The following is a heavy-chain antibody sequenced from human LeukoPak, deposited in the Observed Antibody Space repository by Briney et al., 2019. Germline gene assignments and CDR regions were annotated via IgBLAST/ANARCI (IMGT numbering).Heavy chain of an antibody. CDR2: MSGSGGFT. V-gene: IGHV3-23*01. D-gene: IGHD3-22*01. J-gene: IGHJ4*02. Sequence: PGGSLRLSCAASGFTFSNYAMSWVRQAPGKGLEWVSTMSGSGGFTYSADSVKGRFTISRDNSKNTLYLQMNSLRAEDTAVYYCARAVRYYDSSGYHDFWGQGTLVTVSS. CDR3: ARAVRYYDSSGYHDF. CDR1: GFTFSNYA.